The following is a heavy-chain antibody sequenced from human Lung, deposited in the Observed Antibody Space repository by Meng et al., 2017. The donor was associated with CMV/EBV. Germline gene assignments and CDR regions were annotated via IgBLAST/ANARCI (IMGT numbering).Heavy chain of an antibody. CDR2: INPSGGST. CDR1: GYTFTSYY. J-gene: IGHJ6*02. Sequence: ASVXVSXKASGYTFTSYYMHWVRQAPGQGLEWMGIINPSGGSTSYAQKFQGRVTMTRDTSTSTVYMELSSLRSEDTAVYYCAREGGCSSTSCYYYYGMDVXGQGXTVTVSS. V-gene: IGHV1-46*01. D-gene: IGHD2-2*01. CDR3: AREGGCSSTSCYYYYGMDV.